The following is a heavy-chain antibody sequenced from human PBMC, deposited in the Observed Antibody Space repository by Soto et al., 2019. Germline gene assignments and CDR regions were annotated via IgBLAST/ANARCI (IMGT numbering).Heavy chain of an antibody. J-gene: IGHJ4*02. D-gene: IGHD6-6*01. Sequence: ASVKVSCKASGYTFTSYAMHWVRQAPGQGLEWMGWINAGNGNTKYSQKFQGRVTITRDTSASTAYMELSSLRSEDTAVYYCARGHGASSAFVAYWGQGTLVTVSS. CDR1: GYTFTSYA. V-gene: IGHV1-3*01. CDR2: INAGNGNT. CDR3: ARGHGASSAFVAY.